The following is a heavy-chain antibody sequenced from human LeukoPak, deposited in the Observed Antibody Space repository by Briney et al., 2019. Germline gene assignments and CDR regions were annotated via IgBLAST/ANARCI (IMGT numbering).Heavy chain of an antibody. V-gene: IGHV5-10-1*01. D-gene: IGHD3-3*01. CDR3: ARHSHYDFWSGYLDY. CDR1: GYSFATYW. J-gene: IGHJ4*02. CDR2: IDPSDSYT. Sequence: GESLKISCKGSGYSFATYWFGWVRLMPGKGLEWMGKIDPSDSYTSYSPSFQGHVTISADKSISAAFLQWSSLKASDTAMYYCARHSHYDFWSGYLDYWGQGTLVTVSS.